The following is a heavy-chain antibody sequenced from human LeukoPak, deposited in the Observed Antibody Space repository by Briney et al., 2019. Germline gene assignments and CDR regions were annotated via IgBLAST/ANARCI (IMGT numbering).Heavy chain of an antibody. J-gene: IGHJ5*02. V-gene: IGHV1-18*01. CDR1: GYSFSSFG. Sequence: ASVKVSCKASGYSFSSFGITWVRQAPGQGLEWMGWISAYNDNTNYAQKLQSRVTMTTDTSTSTAYMELRSLRSDDTAVCYCARTRYYYGSGRQTWFDPWGQGTQVTVSS. CDR3: ARTRYYYGSGRQTWFDP. D-gene: IGHD3-10*01. CDR2: ISAYNDNT.